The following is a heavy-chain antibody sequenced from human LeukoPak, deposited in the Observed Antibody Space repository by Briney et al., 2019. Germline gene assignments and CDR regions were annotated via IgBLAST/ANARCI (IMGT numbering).Heavy chain of an antibody. CDR3: ARGSLGYCSGGSCYFINDYWYFDL. CDR2: IYYTGST. V-gene: IGHV4-39*07. D-gene: IGHD2-15*01. CDR1: GASISGSGYY. Sequence: SETLSLTCAVSGASISGSGYYLGWIRQPPGKGLEWIGNIYYTGSTYYNASLQSRVTISIDMSKNQFSLKLSSVTAADTAVYYCARGSLGYCSGGSCYFINDYWYFDLWGRGTLVTVSS. J-gene: IGHJ2*01.